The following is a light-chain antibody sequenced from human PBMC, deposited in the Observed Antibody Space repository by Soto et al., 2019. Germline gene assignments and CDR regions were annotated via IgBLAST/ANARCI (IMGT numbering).Light chain of an antibody. CDR2: GVS. CDR3: GQFVSSPPRT. Sequence: EIVLTQSTGTLSLSPGERATLSCRASQSVGSTFLAWYQQKPGQAPRLLIYGVSTRATGIPDRFSGSWSGTDFTLSISRMEPEDFAVYYCGQFVSSPPRTFGQGTKVEIK. J-gene: IGKJ1*01. V-gene: IGKV3-20*01. CDR1: QSVGSTF.